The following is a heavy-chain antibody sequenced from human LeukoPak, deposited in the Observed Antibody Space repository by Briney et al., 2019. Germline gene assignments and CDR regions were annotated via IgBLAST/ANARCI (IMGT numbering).Heavy chain of an antibody. D-gene: IGHD3-22*01. CDR2: ISSCSSFI. Sequence: PGGSLRLSCAASGFTFSTYSMNWVRQAPGKGLEWVSSISSCSSFIYYADSVKGRFTISRDNAKISLCLQMNSLRAEDTAVYYCARGSSGYFYWGQGTLVTVSS. J-gene: IGHJ4*02. CDR1: GFTFSTYS. CDR3: ARGSSGYFY. V-gene: IGHV3-21*01.